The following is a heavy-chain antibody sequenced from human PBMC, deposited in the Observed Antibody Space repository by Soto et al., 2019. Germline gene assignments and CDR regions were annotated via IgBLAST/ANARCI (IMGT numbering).Heavy chain of an antibody. Sequence: GGSLRLSCAASGFTFSSYAMHWVRQAPGKGLEWVAVISYDGSNKYYADSVKGRFTISRDNSKNTLYLQMNSLRAEDTAVYYCARADIVGATTSGPFDYWGQGTLVTVSS. CDR2: ISYDGSNK. D-gene: IGHD1-26*01. V-gene: IGHV3-30-3*01. CDR3: ARADIVGATTSGPFDY. J-gene: IGHJ4*02. CDR1: GFTFSSYA.